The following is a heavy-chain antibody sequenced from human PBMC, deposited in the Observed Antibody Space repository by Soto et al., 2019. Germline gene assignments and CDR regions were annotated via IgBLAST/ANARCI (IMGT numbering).Heavy chain of an antibody. CDR2: INEDGSAK. V-gene: IGHV3-7*01. D-gene: IGHD2-15*01. CDR1: GFTFSRYW. CDR3: ARCSPVAPPRN. J-gene: IGHJ4*02. Sequence: EVQLVESGGGLVQPGGSLRLSCTASGFTFSRYWVSWVRQAPGKGLEWVANINEDGSAKSSVDSVKDRVSISRDNAKNPLYLQVSSLRAEHTAVYHCARCSPVAPPRNWGQGTQVTVSP.